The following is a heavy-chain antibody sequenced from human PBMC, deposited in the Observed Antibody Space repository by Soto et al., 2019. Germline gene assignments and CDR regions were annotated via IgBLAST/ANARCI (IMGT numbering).Heavy chain of an antibody. D-gene: IGHD3-16*01. Sequence: QMEQSGAEVRKPGSSVKVSCKPSGGSLTSYPMAWVRQAPGQGLEWMGGIIPIHGTTEYAQKFQGRVTITADESTNRATLELTGLTSEDTAVYYCARGLGLVSWGQGTLVTVSS. CDR1: GGSLTSYP. CDR3: ARGLGLVS. CDR2: IIPIHGTT. V-gene: IGHV1-69*01. J-gene: IGHJ4*02.